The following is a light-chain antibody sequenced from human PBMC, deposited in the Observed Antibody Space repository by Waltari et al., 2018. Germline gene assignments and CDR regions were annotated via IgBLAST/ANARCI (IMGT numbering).Light chain of an antibody. CDR3: MQALQAPAYT. J-gene: IGKJ2*01. Sequence: DIVMTQSPLSLPVTPGEPASISCRSSQSLLHSNGYNYLDWYLQKPGQSPQLLIYLGSNRASGVPERFSGSGSGTDFTLKISRVEAEDVGVYYCMQALQAPAYTFGQGTKLEI. CDR1: QSLLHSNGYNY. V-gene: IGKV2-28*01. CDR2: LGS.